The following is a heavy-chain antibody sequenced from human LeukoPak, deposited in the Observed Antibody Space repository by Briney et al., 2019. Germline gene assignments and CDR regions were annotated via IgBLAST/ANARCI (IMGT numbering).Heavy chain of an antibody. J-gene: IGHJ3*02. D-gene: IGHD2-2*01. CDR2: IRRDGSEK. Sequence: GGSLRLSCAASGFTFSSFWMTWVRQAPGKGLEWVANIRRDGSEKYYVDSVGGRFTISRDNAKKSLFLQMNSLRAEDTAVYYCARDMRGDGFDIWGQGTMVTVSS. CDR1: GFTFSSFW. V-gene: IGHV3-7*04. CDR3: ARDMRGDGFDI.